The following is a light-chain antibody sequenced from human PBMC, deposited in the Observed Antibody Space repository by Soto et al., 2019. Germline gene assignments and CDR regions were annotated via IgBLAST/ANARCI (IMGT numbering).Light chain of an antibody. CDR1: QSVSSSY. CDR2: GVS. Sequence: EIVLMQSPGTLSLSPGERATLSCRASQSVSSSYLAWYQQKPGQSPRLFIYGVSTRATGVPARFSGSGSGTDFALTISSLQSEDFAVYYCQQYSDWPPLTFGGGTKVDIK. J-gene: IGKJ4*01. CDR3: QQYSDWPPLT. V-gene: IGKV3-15*01.